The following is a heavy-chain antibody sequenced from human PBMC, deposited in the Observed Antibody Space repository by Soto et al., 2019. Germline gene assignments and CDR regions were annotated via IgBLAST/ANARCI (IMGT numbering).Heavy chain of an antibody. J-gene: IGHJ4*02. D-gene: IGHD3-10*01. CDR1: GGSISSYY. CDR2: IYYSGST. CDR3: ARVKGTPRPIWFGEFCLTV. Sequence: QVQLQESGPGLVKPSETLSLTCTVSGGSISSYYWSWIRQPPGKGLEWIGYIYYSGSTNYNPSLKSRVTISVDTSKNQFSLKLSSVTAADTAVYYCARVKGTPRPIWFGEFCLTVWGQGTLVTVSS. V-gene: IGHV4-59*01.